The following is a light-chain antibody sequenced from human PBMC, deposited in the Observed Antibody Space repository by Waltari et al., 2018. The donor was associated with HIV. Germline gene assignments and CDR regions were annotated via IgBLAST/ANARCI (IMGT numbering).Light chain of an antibody. CDR3: QQNSSTPLT. CDR2: AVS. CDR1: QDIRNS. V-gene: IGKV1-NL1*01. Sequence: DIQMTQSPSSLSASVGDSVPITCRASQDIRNSFAWYQQSPGKAPNLLLYAVSRLEDGVPSRFSGSGSGTHYTLTISSLQPEDFASYYCQQNSSTPLTFGGGTKVESK. J-gene: IGKJ4*01.